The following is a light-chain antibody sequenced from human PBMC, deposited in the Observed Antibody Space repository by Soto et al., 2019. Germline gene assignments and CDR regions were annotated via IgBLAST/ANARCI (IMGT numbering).Light chain of an antibody. CDR2: GST. Sequence: SLLTRPPSLSPAPGQRVTISCPGSSSNIGAHYDVHWYQHLPGTAPKVLIYGSTNRPSGVPDRFSGSKSGTSAPLAITRLQAEYEGDYYCQSYDRSLSGYVFGTGTKVTGL. CDR1: SSNIGAHYD. V-gene: IGLV1-40*01. CDR3: QSYDRSLSGYV. J-gene: IGLJ1*01.